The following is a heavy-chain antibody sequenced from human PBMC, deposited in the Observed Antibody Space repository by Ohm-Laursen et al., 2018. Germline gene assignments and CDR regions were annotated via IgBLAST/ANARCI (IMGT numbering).Heavy chain of an antibody. CDR3: ARDGDGYLH. V-gene: IGHV3-7*01. J-gene: IGHJ4*02. CDR2: IKQDGSKT. D-gene: IGHD2-21*01. Sequence: GSLRLSCAASGFTLSTYWMSWVRQAPGKGLEWVANIKQDGSKTYYVDSVKGRFTISRDNAQNSLYLQMNSLRAEDTAVYFCARDGDGYLHWGQGTLVTISS. CDR1: GFTLSTYW.